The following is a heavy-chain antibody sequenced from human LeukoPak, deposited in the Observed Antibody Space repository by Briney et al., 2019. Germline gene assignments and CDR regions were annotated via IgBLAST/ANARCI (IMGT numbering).Heavy chain of an antibody. CDR2: IIPIFGTA. V-gene: IGHV1-69*01. CDR3: ARVLGRGDILTGFFDY. Sequence: SVKVSCKASGGTFSSYAISWLRQAPGQGLEWMGGIIPIFGTANYAQKFQGRVTITADESTSTAYMELSSLRSEDTAVYYCARVLGRGDILTGFFDYWGQGTLVTVSS. J-gene: IGHJ4*02. D-gene: IGHD3-9*01. CDR1: GGTFSSYA.